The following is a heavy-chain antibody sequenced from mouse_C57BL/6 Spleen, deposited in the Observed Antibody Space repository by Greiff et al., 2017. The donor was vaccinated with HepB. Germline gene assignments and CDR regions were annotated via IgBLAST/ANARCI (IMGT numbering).Heavy chain of an antibody. CDR1: GYTFTDYE. Sequence: VQLQQSGAELVRPGASVTLSCKASGYTFTDYEMHWVKQTPVHGLDWIGAIDPETGGTAYNQKFKGKAILTADKSSSTAYMELRSLTSEDSAVYYCTRGGVYFDYWGQGTTLTVSS. J-gene: IGHJ2*01. V-gene: IGHV1-15*01. CDR3: TRGGVYFDY. CDR2: IDPETGGT.